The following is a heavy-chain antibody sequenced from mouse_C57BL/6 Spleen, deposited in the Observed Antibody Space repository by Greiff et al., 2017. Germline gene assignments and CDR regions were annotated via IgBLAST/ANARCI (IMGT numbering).Heavy chain of an antibody. CDR2: IYPSDSET. CDR3: ATLRRGYAMDY. V-gene: IGHV1-61*01. CDR1: GYTFTSYW. Sequence: VQLQQPGAELVRPGSSVKLSCKASGYTFTSYWMDWVKQRPGQGLEWIGNIYPSDSETHYNQKFKDKATLTVDKSSSTAYMQLSSLTSEDSAVYYCATLRRGYAMDYWGQGTSVTDSS. J-gene: IGHJ4*01. D-gene: IGHD2-12*01.